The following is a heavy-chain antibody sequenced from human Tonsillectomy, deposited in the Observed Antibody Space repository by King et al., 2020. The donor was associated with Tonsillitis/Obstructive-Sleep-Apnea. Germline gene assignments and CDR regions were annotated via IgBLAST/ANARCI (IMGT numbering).Heavy chain of an antibody. D-gene: IGHD1-26*01. CDR2: TRNKANSYTT. Sequence: VQLVESGGGLVQPGGSLRLSCAASGFTLSDHYMDWGRQAPGKGLEWVGRTRNKANSYTTEYAASVKGRFTISREDSKNSLYLQMNSLKTEDAAVYYCARGVGKEGPWGQGTLVTVSS. V-gene: IGHV3-72*01. CDR1: GFTLSDHY. CDR3: ARGVGKEGP. J-gene: IGHJ5*02.